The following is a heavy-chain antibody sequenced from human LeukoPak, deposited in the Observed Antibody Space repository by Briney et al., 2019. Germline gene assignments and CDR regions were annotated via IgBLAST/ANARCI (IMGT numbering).Heavy chain of an antibody. CDR1: GGTSSSYA. V-gene: IGHV1-69*04. J-gene: IGHJ3*02. CDR3: AREEMGYYDSRGSVHDAFYI. CDR2: IIPILGIA. D-gene: IGHD3-22*01. Sequence: SVKVSCKASGGTSSSYAISWVRQAPGQGLEWMGRIIPILGIANYAQKFQGRVTITADKSTSTAYMELSSLRSEDTGVYYCAREEMGYYDSRGSVHDAFYIWGQGTMVTVSS.